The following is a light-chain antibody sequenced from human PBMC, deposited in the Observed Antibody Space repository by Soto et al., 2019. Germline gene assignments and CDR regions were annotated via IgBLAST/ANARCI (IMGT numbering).Light chain of an antibody. CDR1: SSNIGTYF. Sequence: QSVLTQPPSASGTPGQWFTISCSGSSSNIGTYFVYWYQQLPGTAPKLLIYRNNQRPSGVPDRFSGSKSGTSASLAISGLRSEDEADYYCAAWDDSLSGWVFGGGTKLTVL. CDR2: RNN. V-gene: IGLV1-47*01. J-gene: IGLJ3*02. CDR3: AAWDDSLSGWV.